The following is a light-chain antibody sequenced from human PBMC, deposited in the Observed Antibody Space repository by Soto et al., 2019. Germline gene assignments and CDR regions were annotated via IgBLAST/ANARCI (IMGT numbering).Light chain of an antibody. CDR2: QDT. CDR3: QAWDSSYV. Sequence: SYELTQPPSVSVSPGQTATITCSGDKLGNKYTSWYQQKPGQSPVLIIYQDTRRPSGIPERFSGSNSGTTATLTISGTQAMDEADYYCQAWDSSYVFGTGTKRTVL. V-gene: IGLV3-1*01. CDR1: KLGNKY. J-gene: IGLJ1*01.